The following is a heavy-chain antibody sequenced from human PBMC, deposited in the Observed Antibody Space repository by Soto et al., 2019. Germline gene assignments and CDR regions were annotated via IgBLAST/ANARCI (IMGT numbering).Heavy chain of an antibody. D-gene: IGHD3-3*01. V-gene: IGHV4-34*01. CDR3: ARGRLEWLLLGYGVDV. Sequence: SETLSLTCAVYGGSFTDYYGTWIRQSPGKGLEWIGEINHSGITYYNPSLKSRVTISVDTSKNQFSLELRSVTAADTAIYYCARGRLEWLLLGYGVDVWGQGTTVTVSS. J-gene: IGHJ6*02. CDR2: INHSGIT. CDR1: GGSFTDYY.